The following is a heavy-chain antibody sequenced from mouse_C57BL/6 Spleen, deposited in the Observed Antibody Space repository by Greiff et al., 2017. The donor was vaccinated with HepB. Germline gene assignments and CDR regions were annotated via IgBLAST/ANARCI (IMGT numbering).Heavy chain of an antibody. Sequence: DVKLQESGGGLVQPGGSMKLSCVASGFTFSNYWMHWVRQSPEKGLEWVAQIRLKSDNYATPYAGSVQGRFPISRDDSKSSVYLQMNNLRAEDTGMYYCTDGNYVLDYWGQGTTLTVSS. J-gene: IGHJ2*01. CDR3: TDGNYVLDY. V-gene: IGHV6-3*01. D-gene: IGHD2-1*01. CDR2: IRLKSDNYAT. CDR1: GFTFSNYW.